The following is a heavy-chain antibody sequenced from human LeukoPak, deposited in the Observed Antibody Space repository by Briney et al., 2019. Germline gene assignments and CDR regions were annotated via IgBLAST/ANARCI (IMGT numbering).Heavy chain of an antibody. J-gene: IGHJ4*02. CDR1: GFTFNTYT. D-gene: IGHD5-24*01. V-gene: IGHV3-23*01. CDR3: AKAGYNRFDY. Sequence: PGESLRLSCAASGFTFNTYTMYSVRQAPGKGLEWVSGISNSGGSTYYADSVKGRFTISRDNSKNTLYLQMNSLRAEDTAVYYCAKAGYNRFDYWGQGTLVTVSS. CDR2: ISNSGGST.